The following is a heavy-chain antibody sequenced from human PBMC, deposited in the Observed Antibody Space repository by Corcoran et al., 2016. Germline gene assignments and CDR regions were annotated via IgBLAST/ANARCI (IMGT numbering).Heavy chain of an antibody. Sequence: QLQLQESGPGLVKPSETLSLTCTVSGGSISSSNYYWGWIRQPPGKGLEWVGSIYYSGSTYYNPSLKSRVTISLDTSKNQFSLKLSSVTAADTAVYYGGREGGGLGELSGYWGQGTLVTVSS. CDR3: GREGGGLGELSGY. J-gene: IGHJ4*02. CDR2: IYYSGST. V-gene: IGHV4-39*07. D-gene: IGHD3-16*02. CDR1: GGSISSSNYY.